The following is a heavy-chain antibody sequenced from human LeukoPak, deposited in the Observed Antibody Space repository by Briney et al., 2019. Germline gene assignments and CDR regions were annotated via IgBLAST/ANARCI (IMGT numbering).Heavy chain of an antibody. V-gene: IGHV1-18*01. Sequence: ASVKVSCKASGYIFTSYCISWVRQAPGQGLEWMGWISAYNGNTNYAQKLQGRVTMTTDTSTSTAYMELRSLRSDDTAVYYCARDRCSGGSCAFDYWGQGTLVTVSS. CDR1: GYIFTSYC. CDR3: ARDRCSGGSCAFDY. J-gene: IGHJ4*02. CDR2: ISAYNGNT. D-gene: IGHD2-15*01.